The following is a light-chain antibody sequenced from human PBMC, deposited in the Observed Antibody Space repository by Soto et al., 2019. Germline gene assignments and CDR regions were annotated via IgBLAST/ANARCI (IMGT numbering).Light chain of an antibody. CDR3: QQYGSSGT. CDR1: QSVTSN. V-gene: IGKV3-20*01. J-gene: IGKJ1*01. Sequence: EIVLTPSPGTLSLSPGERATLSCRASQSVTSNLAWYQQKPGQAPRLLIYGASNRATGIPDRFSGSGSGTDFTLTISRLEPEDFAVYYCQQYGSSGTFGQGTKVDIK. CDR2: GAS.